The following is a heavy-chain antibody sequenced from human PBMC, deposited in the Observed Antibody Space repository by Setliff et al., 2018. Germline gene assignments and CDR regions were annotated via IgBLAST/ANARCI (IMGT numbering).Heavy chain of an antibody. CDR1: GFTFSSYA. V-gene: IGHV3-23*01. J-gene: IGHJ4*02. Sequence: GGSLRLSCAASGFTFSSYAMSWVRQAPGKGLEWVSAISGSGGSTYYADSVKGRFTISRDNSKNTLYLQMNSLRAEDTAVYYCAKNSRAVANDGGEALLDYWGQGTLVTVSS. CDR2: ISGSGGST. D-gene: IGHD6-19*01. CDR3: AKNSRAVANDGGEALLDY.